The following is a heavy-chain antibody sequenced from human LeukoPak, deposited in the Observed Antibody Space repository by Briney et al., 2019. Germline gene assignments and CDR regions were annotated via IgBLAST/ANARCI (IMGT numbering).Heavy chain of an antibody. J-gene: IGHJ4*02. CDR3: ARDRAWNYFDY. Sequence: GGSLRLSCAPSGFTFSRHGMHWVRQAPGKGLEWVAIISNDGSRKYYAHSVEGLFIISRDNSKNTLYLQMDSLRAEDTAVYYCARDRAWNYFDYWGQGTLVTVSS. V-gene: IGHV3-30*03. CDR1: GFTFSRHG. D-gene: IGHD3-3*01. CDR2: ISNDGSRK.